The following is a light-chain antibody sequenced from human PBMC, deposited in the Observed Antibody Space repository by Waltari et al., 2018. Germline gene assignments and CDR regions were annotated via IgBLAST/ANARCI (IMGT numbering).Light chain of an antibody. V-gene: IGLV2-8*01. Sequence: QSALTQPPSASGSPGQSVTISSTGTSSAVGGYTSVSWYQQHPGKAPKLMIYEVSKRPSGVPDRFSGSKSGNTASLTVSGLQAEDEADYYCSSYAGSNTPFGTGTKVTVL. J-gene: IGLJ1*01. CDR3: SSYAGSNTP. CDR2: EVS. CDR1: SSAVGGYTS.